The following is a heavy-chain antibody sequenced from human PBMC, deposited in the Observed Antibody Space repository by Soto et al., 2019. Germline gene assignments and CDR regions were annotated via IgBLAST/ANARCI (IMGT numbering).Heavy chain of an antibody. Sequence: DVQLVESGGGLMQPGESLRLSCAASGLTVSGKKYVAWVRQAPGKGLEWVSALYDVDGSFYSDSVKGRFTNSSDSSKTPGYLQMYDLRPADPAVYYCATWHEREHAYDVWGQGTTVTVSS. J-gene: IGHJ3*01. V-gene: IGHV3-53*01. CDR2: LYDVDGS. CDR3: ATWHEREHAYDV. D-gene: IGHD1-1*01. CDR1: GLTVSGKKY.